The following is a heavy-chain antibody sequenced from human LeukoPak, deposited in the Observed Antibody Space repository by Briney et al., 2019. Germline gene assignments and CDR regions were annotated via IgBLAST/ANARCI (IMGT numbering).Heavy chain of an antibody. CDR2: VGPYNGDT. CDR1: GYTFINYA. V-gene: IGHV1-18*01. CDR3: AKAWDYGGRGEIDY. D-gene: IGHD4-23*01. J-gene: IGHJ4*02. Sequence: GASVKVSCKASGYTFINYAIHWVRQAPGQGLEWMGWVGPYNGDTKYAQNHQGRVTMTTDTSTTTAHMELRSLTSDDTAVYYCAKAWDYGGRGEIDYWGQGTLVTVSS.